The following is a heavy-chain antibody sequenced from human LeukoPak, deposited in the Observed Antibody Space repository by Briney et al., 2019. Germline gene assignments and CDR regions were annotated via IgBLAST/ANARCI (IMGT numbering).Heavy chain of an antibody. Sequence: SETLSLTCAVSGGSISSSNWWSWVRQPPGKGLEWIGTHSHSGSAYYNPSLRSRITMSLDTSENQLSLKLYSVTAADTAIYYCARYQTGTMFAVWGQGTLVTISS. J-gene: IGHJ4*02. CDR1: GGSISSSNW. CDR3: ARYQTGTMFAV. D-gene: IGHD1/OR15-1a*01. CDR2: HSHSGSA. V-gene: IGHV4-4*02.